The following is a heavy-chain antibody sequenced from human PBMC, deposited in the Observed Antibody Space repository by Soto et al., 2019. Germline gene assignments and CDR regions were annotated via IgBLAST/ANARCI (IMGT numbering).Heavy chain of an antibody. D-gene: IGHD2-15*01. CDR1: RGALSSYA. J-gene: IGHJ3*02. V-gene: IGHV1-69*18. CDR3: ASAGSRDITRGAFDI. CDR2: VIPIYGTP. Sequence: QVQLVQSGAEVKQPGSSVKVSCKASRGALSSYAITWVRQAPGQGLDWMGRVIPIYGTPNYAQKFQGRLSLTVDASKSTAYLELSGLRAEDTAVYFCASAGSRDITRGAFDIWGQGTMVTVSS.